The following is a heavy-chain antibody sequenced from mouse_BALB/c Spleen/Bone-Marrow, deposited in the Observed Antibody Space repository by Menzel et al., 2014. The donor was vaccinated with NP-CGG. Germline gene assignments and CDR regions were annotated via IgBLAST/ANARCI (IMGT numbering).Heavy chain of an antibody. CDR1: GFTFSSFG. J-gene: IGHJ4*01. CDR2: ISSGSSTI. D-gene: IGHD2-4*01. V-gene: IGHV5-17*02. CDR3: ARSSMITTGYYYAIDY. Sequence: EVQLVESGGGLVQPGGSRKVSCAASGFTFSSFGMHWVRQAPEKGLEWVAYISSGSSTIYYADTVKGRFTISRDNPKNTLFLQMTSLRSEDTAMYYCARSSMITTGYYYAIDYWGQGTSVTVSS.